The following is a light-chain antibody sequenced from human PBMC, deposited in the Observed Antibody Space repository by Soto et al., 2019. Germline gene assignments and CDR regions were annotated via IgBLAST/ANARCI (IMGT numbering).Light chain of an antibody. Sequence: DIQMTQSPSTLSGSVGDRVTITCRASQTISSWLAWYQQKPGKAPKLLIYTASTLQSGVPSRFSGSGSGTEFTLTISSLQPEDFATYYCQQLTSYFPLTFGGGTKVDIK. V-gene: IGKV1-5*01. J-gene: IGKJ4*01. CDR2: TAS. CDR1: QTISSW. CDR3: QQLTSYFPLT.